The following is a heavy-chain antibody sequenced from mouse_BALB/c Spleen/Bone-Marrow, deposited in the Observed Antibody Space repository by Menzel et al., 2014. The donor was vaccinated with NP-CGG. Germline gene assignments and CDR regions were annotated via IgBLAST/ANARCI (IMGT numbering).Heavy chain of an antibody. CDR3: ARYYGNYSGYFDV. CDR1: GFTFSSFG. D-gene: IGHD2-1*01. V-gene: IGHV5-17*02. CDR2: ISSGSSTI. Sequence: EVMLVESGGGLVRPGGSRKLSCAASGFTFSSFGMHWVRRAPEKGLEWVAYISSGSSTIYYADTVKGRFTISRDNPKNTLFLQMTSLRSEDTAMYYCARYYGNYSGYFDVWGAGTTVTVSS. J-gene: IGHJ1*01.